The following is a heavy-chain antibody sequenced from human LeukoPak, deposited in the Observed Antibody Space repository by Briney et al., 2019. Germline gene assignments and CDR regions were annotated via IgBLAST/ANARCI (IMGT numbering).Heavy chain of an antibody. D-gene: IGHD5-12*01. CDR3: AKDRSGYGLAEYYFDY. CDR2: ISGTGGST. V-gene: IGHV3-23*01. Sequence: GGSLRLSCVASGFTFSSYAMSWVRQAPGKGLEWVSAISGTGGSTYYADSVKGRFTISRDNSKNTLYLQMNSLRAEDTAVYYCAKDRSGYGLAEYYFDYWGQGTLVTVSS. CDR1: GFTFSSYA. J-gene: IGHJ4*02.